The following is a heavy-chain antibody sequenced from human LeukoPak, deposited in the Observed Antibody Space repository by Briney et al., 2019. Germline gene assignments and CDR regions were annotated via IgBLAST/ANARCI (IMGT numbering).Heavy chain of an antibody. CDR2: IIPILGTA. Sequence: GASVKVSCKASGGTFSSYAISWVRQAPGQGLEWMGGIIPILGTANYAQKFQGRVTITADESTSTAYMELSSLRSEDTAVYYCARRDRITIFGVVPHPYGMDVWGQGTTVTVSS. J-gene: IGHJ6*02. V-gene: IGHV1-69*13. D-gene: IGHD3-3*01. CDR1: GGTFSSYA. CDR3: ARRDRITIFGVVPHPYGMDV.